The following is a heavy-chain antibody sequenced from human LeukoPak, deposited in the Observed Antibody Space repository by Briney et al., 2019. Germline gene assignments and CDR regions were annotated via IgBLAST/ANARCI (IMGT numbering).Heavy chain of an antibody. CDR1: GFTFSSYS. CDR2: IKSKNAGGTT. V-gene: IGHV3-15*01. J-gene: IGHJ4*02. CDR3: TTDRGIAVRPLFDY. Sequence: GGSLRLSCAASGFTFSSYSMNWVRQAPGKGLEWVGRIKSKNAGGTTDYAAPVKGRFTISTDDSKNTLFLQMNSLKTEDTALYYCTTDRGIAVRPLFDYWGQGTLVTVSS. D-gene: IGHD6-19*01.